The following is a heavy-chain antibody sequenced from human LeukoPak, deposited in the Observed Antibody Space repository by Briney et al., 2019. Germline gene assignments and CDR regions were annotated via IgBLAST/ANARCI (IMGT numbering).Heavy chain of an antibody. CDR1: GGSISSYY. V-gene: IGHV4-59*01. CDR3: ARDQRDYYDSSGYYPLGY. D-gene: IGHD3-22*01. CDR2: IYYSGST. J-gene: IGHJ4*02. Sequence: SETLSLTCAVSGGSISSYYWSWIRQPPGKGLEWIGYIYYSGSTNYNPSLKSRVTISVDTSKNQFSLKLSSVTAADTAVYYCARDQRDYYDSSGYYPLGYWGQGTLVTVSS.